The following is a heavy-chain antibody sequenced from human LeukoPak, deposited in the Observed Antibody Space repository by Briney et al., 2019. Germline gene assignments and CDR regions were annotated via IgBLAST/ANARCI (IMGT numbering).Heavy chain of an antibody. CDR3: VRTGTFRSGRYYYDY. V-gene: IGHV3-53*01. D-gene: IGHD6-19*01. CDR1: GFSVSNTF. J-gene: IGHJ4*02. Sequence: GGSLRLSCAASGFSVSNTFMSWVRQAPGKGLEWVSVLYADGSTYYADSVTARFTISRDNSKNTLYLQMNSLRAEDTAVYFCVRTGTFRSGRYYYDYWGQGTLVTVSS. CDR2: LYADGST.